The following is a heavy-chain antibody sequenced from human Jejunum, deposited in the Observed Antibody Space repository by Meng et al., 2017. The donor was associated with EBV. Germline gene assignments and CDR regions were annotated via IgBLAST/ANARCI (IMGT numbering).Heavy chain of an antibody. Sequence: QVQLQQWGAGLLRPTETLSLTCAVYGGSFSGYYWSWVRQPPGRGLEYIGEVHFSGITNYTPSLKSRVTMSVDASKNQFSLRLTSVTAADTAVYYCARRTGDYVVGYWGQGTLVTASS. J-gene: IGHJ4*02. CDR1: GGSFSGYY. D-gene: IGHD2-8*02. CDR2: VHFSGIT. CDR3: ARRTGDYVVGY. V-gene: IGHV4-34*02.